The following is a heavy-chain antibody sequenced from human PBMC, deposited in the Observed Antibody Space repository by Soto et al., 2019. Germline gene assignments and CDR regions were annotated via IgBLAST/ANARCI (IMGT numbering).Heavy chain of an antibody. D-gene: IGHD3-3*01. CDR1: GGSFSGYY. CDR2: INHSGST. J-gene: IGHJ6*02. CDR3: AGELFGVVIGYGMDV. V-gene: IGHV4-34*01. Sequence: SETLSLTCAVYGGSFSGYYWSWIRQPPGKGLEWIGEINHSGSTNCNPSLKSRVTISVDTSKNQFSLKLSSVTAADTAVYYCAGELFGVVIGYGMDVWGQGTRSPSP.